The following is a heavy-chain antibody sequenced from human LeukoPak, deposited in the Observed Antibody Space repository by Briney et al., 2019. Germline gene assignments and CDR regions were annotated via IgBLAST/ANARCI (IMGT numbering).Heavy chain of an antibody. V-gene: IGHV1-69*13. D-gene: IGHD3-16*02. CDR2: IIPIFGTA. Sequence: TVKVSCKASGGTFSSYAISWVRQAPGQGLEWMGGIIPIFGTANYAQKFQGRVTITADESTSTAYMELSSLRSEDTAVYYCAVPADYDYVWGSYRPFDYWGQGTLVTVSS. CDR1: GGTFSSYA. J-gene: IGHJ4*02. CDR3: AVPADYDYVWGSYRPFDY.